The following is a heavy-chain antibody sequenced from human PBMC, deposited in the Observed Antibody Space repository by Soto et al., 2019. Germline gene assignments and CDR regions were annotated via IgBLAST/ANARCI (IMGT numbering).Heavy chain of an antibody. CDR3: ARDPHEFWTSYWFDP. Sequence: ASVKVSCKTSGYTFNTYGINWVRQAPGQGLELMGWISGYDGKTTYAEKFQGRVTLTTDTSTSTAYMELRSLRSDDTAIYYCARDPHEFWTSYWFDPWGQGTLVTV. CDR1: GYTFNTYG. CDR2: ISGYDGKT. V-gene: IGHV1-18*01. J-gene: IGHJ5*02. D-gene: IGHD3-3*01.